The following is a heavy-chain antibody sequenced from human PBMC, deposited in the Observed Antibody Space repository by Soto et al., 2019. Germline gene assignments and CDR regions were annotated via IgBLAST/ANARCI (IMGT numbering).Heavy chain of an antibody. J-gene: IGHJ5*02. CDR3: ARQDDSSGHYWNWFDP. CDR1: GYSFTSYW. D-gene: IGHD3-22*01. CDR2: IYPGDSDT. Sequence: PGKSLKISCKGSGYSFTSYWIGWVRQMPVKGLEWMGIIYPGDSDTRYSPSFQGQVTISADKSISTAYLQWSSLKASDTAMYYCARQDDSSGHYWNWFDPWGQGTLVTLSS. V-gene: IGHV5-51*01.